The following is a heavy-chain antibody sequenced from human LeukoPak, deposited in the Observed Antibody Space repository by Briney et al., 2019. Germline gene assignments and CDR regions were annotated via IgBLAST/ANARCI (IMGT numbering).Heavy chain of an antibody. V-gene: IGHV4-34*01. CDR3: ARGALMVKGFDP. CDR1: GGSFSGYY. D-gene: IGHD2-8*01. J-gene: IGHJ5*02. CDR2: INHSGST. Sequence: PSETLSLTCAVYGGSFSGYYWSWIRQPPGKGLEWIGEINHSGSTNYSPSLKSRVTISVDTSKNQFSLKLSSVTAADTAVYYCARGALMVKGFDPWGQGTLVTVSS.